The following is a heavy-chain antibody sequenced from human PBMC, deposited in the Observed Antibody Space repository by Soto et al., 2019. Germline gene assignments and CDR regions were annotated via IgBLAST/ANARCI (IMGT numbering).Heavy chain of an antibody. CDR3: ARGDRGAFDL. CDR1: GFTFDYYW. D-gene: IGHD1-26*01. V-gene: IGHV3-74*01. CDR2: IHSDGTST. J-gene: IGHJ3*01. Sequence: EVQLVESGGGLVQPGESLRLSCAASGFTFDYYWMHWVRQAPGKGLVWVSRIHSDGTSTTYADSVKGRFTISRDNAKNTLSLQMNSLRAEDTAVYYCARGDRGAFDLWGPGTVVTVSS.